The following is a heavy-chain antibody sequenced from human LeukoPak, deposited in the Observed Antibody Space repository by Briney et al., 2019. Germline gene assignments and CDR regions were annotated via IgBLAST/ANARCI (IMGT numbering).Heavy chain of an antibody. Sequence: SETLSLTCTVSAGSISSSTYYWGWIRRPPGKGLEWIGSIFYIGSTYYNPSLKSRVTISVDTSKNQFSLKLSSVTAADTAVYYCLRYCTSISCYHYYGMDVWGQGPRSPSP. CDR3: LRYCTSISCYHYYGMDV. CDR2: IFYIGST. D-gene: IGHD2-2*01. CDR1: AGSISSSTYY. J-gene: IGHJ6*02. V-gene: IGHV4-39*01.